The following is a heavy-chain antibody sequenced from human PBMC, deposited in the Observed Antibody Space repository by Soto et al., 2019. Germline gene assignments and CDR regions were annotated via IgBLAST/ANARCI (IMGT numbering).Heavy chain of an antibody. J-gene: IGHJ6*02. V-gene: IGHV1-69*13. Sequence: SVKVSCKASGGTFSSYAISWVRQAPGQGLEWMGGIIPIFGTANYAQKFQGRVTITADESTSTAYMELSSLRSEDTAVYYCAGFVYKGPPAGSYYGMDVWGQGTTVTVSS. D-gene: IGHD6-13*01. CDR2: IIPIFGTA. CDR3: AGFVYKGPPAGSYYGMDV. CDR1: GGTFSSYA.